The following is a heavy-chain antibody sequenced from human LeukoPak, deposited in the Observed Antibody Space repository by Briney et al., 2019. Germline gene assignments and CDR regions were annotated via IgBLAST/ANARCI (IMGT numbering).Heavy chain of an antibody. CDR2: IYYSGGT. CDR3: ARTTEGYCRGRSCYSYYYYMDV. J-gene: IGHJ6*03. V-gene: IGHV4-59*01. CDR1: GGSISSYY. Sequence: SETLSLTCTVAGGSISSYYWSWIRQPPEKGLGWIGYIYYSGGTYYNTSLKRRATLSVDTSKNQFSLNLSSVTAADTAVYYCARTTEGYCRGRSCYSYYYYMDVWGKGTTVTVSS. D-gene: IGHD2-15*01.